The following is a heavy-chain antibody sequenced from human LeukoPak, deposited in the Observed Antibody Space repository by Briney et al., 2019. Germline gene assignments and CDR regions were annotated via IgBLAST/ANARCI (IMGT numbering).Heavy chain of an antibody. CDR2: ISSSSSYI. CDR3: ARDYYDSSGYYYFDY. CDR1: GFTFSGYS. Sequence: GGSLRLSCAASGFTFSGYSMNWVRQAPGKGLEWVSSISSSSSYIYYADSVKGRFTISRDNAKNSLYLQMNSLRAEGTAVYYCARDYYDSSGYYYFDYWGQGTLVTVSS. J-gene: IGHJ4*02. V-gene: IGHV3-21*01. D-gene: IGHD3-22*01.